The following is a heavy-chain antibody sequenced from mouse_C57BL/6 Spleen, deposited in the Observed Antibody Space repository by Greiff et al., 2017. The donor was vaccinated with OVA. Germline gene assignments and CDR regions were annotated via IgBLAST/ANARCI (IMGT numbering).Heavy chain of an antibody. J-gene: IGHJ2*02. D-gene: IGHD3-1*01. CDR2: ISDGGSYT. V-gene: IGHV5-4*03. CDR3: ARGGTNNEHAIDY. Sequence: EVKLEESGGGLVKPGGSLKLSCAASGYTFSSYAMPWVSQTPEKRLEWVATISDGGSYTNYPDNVKGRFTISIDNAKNNLYLQMSHLTSEDSAVYYCARGGTNNEHAIDYWGQGTSLTVSS. CDR1: GYTFSSYA.